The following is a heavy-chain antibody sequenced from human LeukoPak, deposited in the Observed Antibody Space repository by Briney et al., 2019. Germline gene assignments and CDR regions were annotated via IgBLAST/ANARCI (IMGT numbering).Heavy chain of an antibody. V-gene: IGHV3-48*03. J-gene: IGHJ6*02. Sequence: GGSLRLSCAASGFTFSSYEMNWVRQAPGKGLEWVSYISSSGSTIYYADSVKGRFTISRDNAKNSLYLQMNSLRAEDTAVYYCATLPVEMDPYGVDVWGQGTTVTVSS. CDR2: ISSSGSTI. CDR3: ATLPVEMDPYGVDV. CDR1: GFTFSSYE. D-gene: IGHD5-24*01.